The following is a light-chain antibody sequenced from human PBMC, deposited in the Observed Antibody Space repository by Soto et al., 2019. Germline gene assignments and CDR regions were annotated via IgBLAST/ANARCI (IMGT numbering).Light chain of an antibody. CDR1: QSVSSC. J-gene: IGKJ3*01. V-gene: IGKV3D-11*02. CDR2: DAS. Sequence: EIVLTQSPATLSLSPGERATLSCRASQSVSSCLAWYQQKPGQAPRLLIYDASNRATGIPARFSGSGPGTDFTLTISSLEPEDIAVYYCQQSRSITFGPGTKVDIK. CDR3: QQSRSIT.